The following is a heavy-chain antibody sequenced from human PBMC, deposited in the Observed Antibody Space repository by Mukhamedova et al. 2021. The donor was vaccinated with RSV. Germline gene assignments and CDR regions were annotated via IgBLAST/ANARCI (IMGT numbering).Heavy chain of an antibody. D-gene: IGHD4-17*01. CDR2: ISWNSGSI. V-gene: IGHV3-9*01. CDR3: AKDISQVTKLSHFDY. J-gene: IGHJ4*02. Sequence: GKGLEWVSGISWNSGSIGYADSVKGRFTISRDNAKNSLYLQMNSLRAEDTALYYCAKDISQVTKLSHFDYWGQGTLVTVSS.